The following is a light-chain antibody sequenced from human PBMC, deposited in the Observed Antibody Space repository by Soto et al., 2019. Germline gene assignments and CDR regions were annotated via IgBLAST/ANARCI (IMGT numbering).Light chain of an antibody. CDR3: QQYNNWPQT. V-gene: IGKV3-15*01. CDR1: QNVATN. CDR2: GAS. J-gene: IGKJ1*01. Sequence: EALLTQSPATLSVSPGEGATLSCRASQNVATNLAWYQQRPGQPPRLLIYGASKRAIGLPARFSGSGSGTECTLTLTSLQSEDFEVYYGQQYNNWPQTFGQGTKVDIK.